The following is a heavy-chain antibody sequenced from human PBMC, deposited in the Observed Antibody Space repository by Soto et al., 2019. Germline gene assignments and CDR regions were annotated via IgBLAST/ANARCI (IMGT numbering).Heavy chain of an antibody. CDR1: GFTFSNYW. Sequence: PGGSLRLSCAASGFTFSNYWMSWVRPAPGKGLEWVANIKQDGSEKYYVDSVKGRFTISRDNAKNALYLQMNSLRAEDTAVYYCARYYYDRSGYFPLGYYYGMDVWGQGPTVTVS. D-gene: IGHD3-22*01. CDR3: ARYYYDRSGYFPLGYYYGMDV. CDR2: IKQDGSEK. V-gene: IGHV3-7*03. J-gene: IGHJ6*02.